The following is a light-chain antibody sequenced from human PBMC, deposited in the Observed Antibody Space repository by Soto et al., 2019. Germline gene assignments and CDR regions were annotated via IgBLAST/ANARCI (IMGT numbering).Light chain of an antibody. CDR3: QQYGSSPLT. V-gene: IGKV3-20*01. Sequence: EIALTESPGTLPLSPGERATLSCRASQSVSSSYLAWYQQKPGQAPRLLIYGASSRATGIPDRFSGSGSGTDFTLTISRLEPEDFAVYYCQQYGSSPLTFGQGTKV. CDR2: GAS. J-gene: IGKJ2*01. CDR1: QSVSSSY.